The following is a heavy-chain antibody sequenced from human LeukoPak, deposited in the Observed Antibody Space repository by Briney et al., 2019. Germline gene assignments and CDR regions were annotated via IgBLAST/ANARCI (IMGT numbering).Heavy chain of an antibody. D-gene: IGHD5-18*01. CDR3: ARGKRGYSYGSEDYFDY. CDR2: INPNTGGI. Sequence: ASVKVSCKSSGYTFTGYYMHWVRQAPGQGLEWMGWINPNTGGINYAQKFQGRVTMTRDTSISAAYMELSRLRSDDTAVYYCARGKRGYSYGSEDYFDYWGQGTLVTVSS. CDR1: GYTFTGYY. J-gene: IGHJ4*02. V-gene: IGHV1-2*02.